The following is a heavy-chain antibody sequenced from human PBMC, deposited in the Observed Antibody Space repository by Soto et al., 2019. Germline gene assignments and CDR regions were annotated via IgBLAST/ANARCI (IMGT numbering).Heavy chain of an antibody. V-gene: IGHV1-8*01. CDR2: MNPNSGDT. CDR1: GYTFTSYD. D-gene: IGHD2-2*01. J-gene: IGHJ6*02. CDR3: ARGKYGSSTSCSYYYYYGMDV. Sequence: QVQLVQSGAEVKKPGASVKVSCKASGYTFTSYDINWVRQATGQGLEWMGWMNPNSGDTGYAQKFQGRVTMTRNTSISTAYRELSSLRSEDTAVYYCARGKYGSSTSCSYYYYYGMDVWGQGTTVTVSS.